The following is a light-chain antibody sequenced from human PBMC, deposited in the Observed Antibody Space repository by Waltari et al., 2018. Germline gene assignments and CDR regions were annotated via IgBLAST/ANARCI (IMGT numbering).Light chain of an antibody. CDR1: QSVSRS. V-gene: IGKV3-20*01. CDR3: QKYVSLPAT. J-gene: IGKJ1*01. Sequence: EIVLTQSPGTLSLSPGESATLSCRASQSVSRSLAWYQQKPGQAHRLLIYDASTRATGIPDRFSGSGSGTDFSLTISRLGPEGFALYYCQKYVSLPATFGQGTKVEIK. CDR2: DAS.